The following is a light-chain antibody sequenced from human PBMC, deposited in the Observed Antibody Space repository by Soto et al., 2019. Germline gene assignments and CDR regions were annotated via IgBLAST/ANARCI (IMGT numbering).Light chain of an antibody. J-gene: IGLJ1*01. Sequence: QSALTQPASVSGSLGQSITISCTGTSSDVGAYNYVSWYQQHPGKVPKLMIYDVSDRPSGVSNRFSGSKSGNTAALTISGLQAEDEADYYCSSFTMRVSDVFGTGTKVTVL. CDR1: SSDVGAYNY. CDR2: DVS. CDR3: SSFTMRVSDV. V-gene: IGLV2-14*03.